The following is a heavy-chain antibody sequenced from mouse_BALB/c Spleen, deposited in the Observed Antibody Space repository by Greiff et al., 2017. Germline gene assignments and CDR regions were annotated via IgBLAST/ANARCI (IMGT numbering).Heavy chain of an antibody. CDR1: GYTFTSYV. J-gene: IGHJ1*01. CDR2: INPYNDGT. CDR3: ARPTV. Sequence: EVKLVESGPELVKPGASVKMSCKASGYTFTSYVMHWVKQKPGQGLEWIGYINPYNDGTKYNEKLKGKATLTSDKSSSTAYMELSSLTSEDSAVYYCARPTVWGAGTTVTVSS. D-gene: IGHD2-10*01. V-gene: IGHV1-14*01.